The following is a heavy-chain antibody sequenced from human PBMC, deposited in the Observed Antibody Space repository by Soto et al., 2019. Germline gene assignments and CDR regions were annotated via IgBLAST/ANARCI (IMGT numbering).Heavy chain of an antibody. CDR2: IDPSDSYT. Sequence: PGESLKISCKGSGYSFTSYWISWVRQMPGKGLEWMGMIDPSDSYTNYSPSFQGHVTISADKSISTAYLQWSSLKASDTAMYYCARMYYDCWSGDFPKWFDPWGQGTLVTVSS. D-gene: IGHD3-3*01. CDR1: GYSFTSYW. CDR3: ARMYYDCWSGDFPKWFDP. J-gene: IGHJ5*02. V-gene: IGHV5-10-1*01.